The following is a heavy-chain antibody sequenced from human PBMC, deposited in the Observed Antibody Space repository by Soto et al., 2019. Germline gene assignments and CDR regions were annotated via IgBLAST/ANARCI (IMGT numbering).Heavy chain of an antibody. CDR3: ATRITIFGVVTPREYYYCMGV. Sequence: QVQLVQSGAEVKKPGSSVKVSCKASGGTFSSYAISWVRQAPGQGLEWMGGIIPIFGTANYAQKFQGRVTITADESTSTAEMELRSLRSEDSAVYYCATRITIFGVVTPREYYYCMGVWGQGTTVTVSS. CDR1: GGTFSSYA. J-gene: IGHJ6*02. CDR2: IIPIFGTA. V-gene: IGHV1-69*01. D-gene: IGHD3-3*01.